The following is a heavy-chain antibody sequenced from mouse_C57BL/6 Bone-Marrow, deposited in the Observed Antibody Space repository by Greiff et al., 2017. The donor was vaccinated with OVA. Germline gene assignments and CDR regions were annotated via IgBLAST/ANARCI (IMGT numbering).Heavy chain of an antibody. D-gene: IGHD1-1*01. V-gene: IGHV6-3*01. CDR2: IRLKSDNYAT. J-gene: IGHJ2*01. CDR3: TVLLRYPYYFDY. Sequence: EVMLVESGGGLVQPGGSMKLSCVASGFTFSNYWMNWVRQSPEKGLEWVAQIRLKSDNYATHYAESVKGRFTISRDDSKSSVYLQMNNLRAEDTGIYYCTVLLRYPYYFDYWGQGTTLTVSS. CDR1: GFTFSNYW.